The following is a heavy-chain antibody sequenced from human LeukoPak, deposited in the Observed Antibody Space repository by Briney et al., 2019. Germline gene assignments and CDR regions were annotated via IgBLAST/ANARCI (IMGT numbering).Heavy chain of an antibody. Sequence: GESLKISCKGSGYSFTSYWIGWVRQMPGKGLEWMGIIYPGDSDTRYSPSFQGQVTISADKSISTAYLQWSSLKASDTAMYYCARNVALLWFGELLPGAFDIWGQGTMVTVSS. CDR2: IYPGDSDT. CDR1: GYSFTSYW. V-gene: IGHV5-51*01. J-gene: IGHJ3*02. D-gene: IGHD3-10*01. CDR3: ARNVALLWFGELLPGAFDI.